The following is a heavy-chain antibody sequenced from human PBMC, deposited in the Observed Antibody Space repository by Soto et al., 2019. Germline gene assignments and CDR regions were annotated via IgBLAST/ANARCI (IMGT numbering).Heavy chain of an antibody. CDR3: ARAPSSSSWFNWFDP. V-gene: IGHV1-69*02. Sequence: PSVKVSCKASGGTFSSYTISWVRQAPGQGLEWMGRIIPILGIANYAQKFQGRVTITADKSTSTAYMELSSLRSDDTAVYYCARAPSSSSWFNWFDPWGQGTLVTVSS. CDR1: GGTFSSYT. CDR2: IIPILGIA. D-gene: IGHD6-13*01. J-gene: IGHJ5*02.